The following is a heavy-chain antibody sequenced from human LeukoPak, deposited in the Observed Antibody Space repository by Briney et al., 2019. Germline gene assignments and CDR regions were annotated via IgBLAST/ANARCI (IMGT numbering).Heavy chain of an antibody. CDR3: ARLNYDILTGYYSTPLDY. Sequence: GESLQISCKGSGYSFTSYWIGWVRQMPGKGLEWMGIIYPGDSDTRYSPSFQGQVTISADKSISTAYLQWSSLKASDTAMYYCARLNYDILTGYYSTPLDYWGQGTLVTVSS. CDR1: GYSFTSYW. V-gene: IGHV5-51*01. J-gene: IGHJ4*02. CDR2: IYPGDSDT. D-gene: IGHD3-9*01.